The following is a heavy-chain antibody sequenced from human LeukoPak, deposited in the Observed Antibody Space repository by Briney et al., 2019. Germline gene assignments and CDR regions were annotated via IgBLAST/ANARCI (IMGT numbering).Heavy chain of an antibody. Sequence: ASVKVSCKASGGTFSSYAISWVRQAPGQGLEWMGRIIPIFGTANYAQKFQGRVTITTDESTSTAYMELSSLRSEDTAVYYCASSLRGYNYFDYWGQGTLVTVSS. D-gene: IGHD5-24*01. CDR1: GGTFSSYA. J-gene: IGHJ4*01. V-gene: IGHV1-69*05. CDR2: IIPIFGTA. CDR3: ASSLRGYNYFDY.